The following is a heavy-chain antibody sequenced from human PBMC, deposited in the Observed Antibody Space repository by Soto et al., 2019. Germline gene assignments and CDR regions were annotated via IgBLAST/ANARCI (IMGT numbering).Heavy chain of an antibody. CDR3: ARIRDDDWLSPRPYYYGMDV. V-gene: IGHV3-21*01. D-gene: IGHD3-9*01. J-gene: IGHJ6*02. CDR2: ISSSSSYI. Sequence: EVQLVESGGGLVKPGGSLRLSCAASGFTFSSYSMNWVRQAPGKGLEWVSSISSSSSYIYYADSVKGRFTISRDNAKNSLYLRMNSLRAEDTAVYYCARIRDDDWLSPRPYYYGMDVWGQGTTVTVSS. CDR1: GFTFSSYS.